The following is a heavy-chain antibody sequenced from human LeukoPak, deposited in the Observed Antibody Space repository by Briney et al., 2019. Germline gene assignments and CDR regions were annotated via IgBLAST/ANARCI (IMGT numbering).Heavy chain of an antibody. J-gene: IGHJ5*02. V-gene: IGHV3-23*01. CDR3: AKDREELLWFGELNRGDP. Sequence: GGSLRLSCAASGFTFSSYAISWVRQAPGKGLEWVSAISGSGGSTYYADSVKGRFTISRDNSKNTLYLQMNSLRAEDTAVYYCAKDREELLWFGELNRGDPWGQGTLVPVSS. D-gene: IGHD3-10*01. CDR1: GFTFSSYA. CDR2: ISGSGGST.